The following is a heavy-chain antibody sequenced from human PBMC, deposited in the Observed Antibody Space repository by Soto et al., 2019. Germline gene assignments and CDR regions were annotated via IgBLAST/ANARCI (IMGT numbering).Heavy chain of an antibody. CDR1: GFTFSSYE. Sequence: EVQLVESGGGLVQPGGSLRLSCAASGFTFSSYEMNWVRQAPGKGLEWVSYISSSGSTIYYADSVKGRFTISRDNAKYSLYLQKNSLRAEDTAVYYCARDTIFGVGKLYYGMDVWGQGTTVTVSS. CDR2: ISSSGSTI. D-gene: IGHD3-3*01. J-gene: IGHJ6*02. V-gene: IGHV3-48*03. CDR3: ARDTIFGVGKLYYGMDV.